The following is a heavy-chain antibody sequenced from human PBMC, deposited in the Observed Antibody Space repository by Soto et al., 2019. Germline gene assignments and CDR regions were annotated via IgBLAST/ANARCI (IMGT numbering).Heavy chain of an antibody. V-gene: IGHV5-10-1*01. CDR2: IDPSDSYT. Sequence: PGEPLKISCKGSGYSFASYWITWVRQMPGKGLEWMGRIDPSDSYTNYSPSFRGHVTISADKSISTAYLQWSSLKASDTAIYYCASSHPKGHYYDSSGYYYGMDVWGQGTTVTVSS. D-gene: IGHD3-22*01. CDR1: GYSFASYW. J-gene: IGHJ6*02. CDR3: ASSHPKGHYYDSSGYYYGMDV.